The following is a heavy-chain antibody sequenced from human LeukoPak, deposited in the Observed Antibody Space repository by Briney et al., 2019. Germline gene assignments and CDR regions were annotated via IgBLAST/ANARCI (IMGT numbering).Heavy chain of an antibody. Sequence: GASVKVSCKASGYTFTSYGISWVRQAPGQGLEWMGWISAYNGNTNYAQKLQGRVTMTTDTSTSTACMELRSMRSDDTAVYYCARVAVGTTRNPTITLSTRPEYDYWGQGTLVTVSS. CDR1: GYTFTSYG. D-gene: IGHD2-2*01. V-gene: IGHV1-18*01. CDR3: ARVAVGTTRNPTITLSTRPEYDY. CDR2: ISAYNGNT. J-gene: IGHJ4*02.